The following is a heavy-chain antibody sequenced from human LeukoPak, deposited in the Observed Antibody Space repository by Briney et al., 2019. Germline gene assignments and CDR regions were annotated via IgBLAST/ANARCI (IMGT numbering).Heavy chain of an antibody. V-gene: IGHV3-48*03. CDR3: ARVSRSGSWGFFDY. D-gene: IGHD3-16*01. J-gene: IGHJ4*02. CDR2: ISATGYTI. CDR1: GFTFSSNE. Sequence: VGSLRLSCAASGFTFSSNEMSWVRQAPGKGLEWVSYISATGYTIYYTDSVKGRFTISRDNAKNSLYLQMNSLRAEDTAVYYCARVSRSGSWGFFDYWGQGTLVTVSS.